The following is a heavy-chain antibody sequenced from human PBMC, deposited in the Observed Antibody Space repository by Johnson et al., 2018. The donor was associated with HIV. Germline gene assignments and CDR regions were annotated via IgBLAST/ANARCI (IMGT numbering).Heavy chain of an antibody. D-gene: IGHD3-10*01. CDR3: ASEPLISPGAFDI. V-gene: IGHV3-30-3*01. J-gene: IGHJ3*02. CDR2: ISYDGSNK. Sequence: VQVVESGGGVAQPGRSLRLSCAASGFTFSSYAMHWVRQAPGKGLEWVAVISYDGSNKYYADSVKGRFTISRDNSKNTLYLQMNSLRAEDTAVYYCASEPLISPGAFDIWGQGTMVTVSS. CDR1: GFTFSSYA.